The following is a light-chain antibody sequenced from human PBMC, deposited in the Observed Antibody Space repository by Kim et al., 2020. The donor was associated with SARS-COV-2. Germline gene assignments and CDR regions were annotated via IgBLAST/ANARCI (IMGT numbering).Light chain of an antibody. CDR3: QVWDSSSDHYV. V-gene: IGLV3-21*04. CDR2: YDS. Sequence: SYELTQPPSVSVAPGKTARITCGGNNIGSKSVHWYQQKPGQAPVVVIYYDSDRPSGIPERLSGSNSGNTATLTISRVEAGAEADYYCQVWDSSSDHYVFG. CDR1: NIGSKS. J-gene: IGLJ1*01.